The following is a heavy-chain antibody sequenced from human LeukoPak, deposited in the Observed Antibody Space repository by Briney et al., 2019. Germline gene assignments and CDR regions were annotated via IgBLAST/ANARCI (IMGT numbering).Heavy chain of an antibody. CDR3: AAERRGRRYDYVWGSYRFDY. Sequence: SETLSLTCTVSGYSISSAYYWGWIRQPPGKGLEWIGSIYHSGSTYYNPSLKSRVTISVDTSKNQFSLKLSSVTAADTAVYYCAAERRGRRYDYVWGSYRFDYWGQGTLVTVSS. CDR1: GYSISSAYY. D-gene: IGHD3-16*02. CDR2: IYHSGST. V-gene: IGHV4-38-2*02. J-gene: IGHJ4*02.